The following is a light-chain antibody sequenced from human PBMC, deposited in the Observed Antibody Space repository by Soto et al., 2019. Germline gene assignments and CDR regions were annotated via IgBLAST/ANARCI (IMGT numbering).Light chain of an antibody. CDR2: DDN. Sequence: NFMLTQPHSVSESPGKTVTISCTRSSGSIASNYVQWYQQRPGSSPTTVIYDDNQRPSGVPDRFSGSIDSSSNSASLTISGLKTEDEADYYCQSYDSSNPVVFGGGTKL. V-gene: IGLV6-57*01. CDR3: QSYDSSNPVV. CDR1: SGSIASNY. J-gene: IGLJ2*01.